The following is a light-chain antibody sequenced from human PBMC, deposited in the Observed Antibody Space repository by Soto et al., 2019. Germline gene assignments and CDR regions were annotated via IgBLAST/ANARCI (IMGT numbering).Light chain of an antibody. J-gene: IGKJ1*01. CDR3: QQYNTWLWT. V-gene: IGKV3-15*01. Sequence: EVVMTQSPATLSVSPGERVTLSCRASQSINAHLAWYQQKPGQAPRLLIHGASTRATRIPARFSGSGFGTEFIPTISSLQSEDFAVYYCQQYNTWLWTFGQGTKVEIQ. CDR1: QSINAH. CDR2: GAS.